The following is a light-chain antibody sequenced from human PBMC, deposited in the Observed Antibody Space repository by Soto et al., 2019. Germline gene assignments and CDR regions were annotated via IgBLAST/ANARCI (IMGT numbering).Light chain of an antibody. CDR1: QTISSY. CDR3: QQYDNSPIT. V-gene: IGKV3-11*01. CDR2: DAS. J-gene: IGKJ5*01. Sequence: VLTQYTATLSLSPGERATLSCRASQTISSYLAWYQLKRGQAPRLLIYDASNRATGIPARFSGSGSGTDFTLTISRLEPEDFAVYYCQQYDNSPITFGRGTRLEI.